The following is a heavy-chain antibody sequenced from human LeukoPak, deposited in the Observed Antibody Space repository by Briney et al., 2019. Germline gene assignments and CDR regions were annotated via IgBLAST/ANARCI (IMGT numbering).Heavy chain of an antibody. CDR2: IYYSGST. D-gene: IGHD2-15*01. CDR1: GGSISSSSYY. J-gene: IGHJ4*02. Sequence: SETLSLTCTVSGGSISSSSYYWGWIRQPPGKGLEWIGSIYYSGSTYYNPSLESRVTISVDTSKNQFSLKLSSVTAADTAVYYCARHGSGYCSGGSCYLLPFFDYWGQGTLVTVSS. V-gene: IGHV4-39*01. CDR3: ARHGSGYCSGGSCYLLPFFDY.